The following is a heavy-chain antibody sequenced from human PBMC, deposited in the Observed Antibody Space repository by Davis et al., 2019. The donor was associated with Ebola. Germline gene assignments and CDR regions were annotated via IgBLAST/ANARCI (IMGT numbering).Heavy chain of an antibody. J-gene: IGHJ4*02. V-gene: IGHV3-30*18. Sequence: GESLKISCAASGFTFSSYGMHWVRQAPGKGLEWVAVISYDGSNKYYADSVKGRFTIPRDNSKNTLYLQMNSLRAEDTAVYYCAKDSSPMVAVDTAMDWGQGTLVTVSS. CDR3: AKDSSPMVAVDTAMD. CDR1: GFTFSSYG. D-gene: IGHD5-18*01. CDR2: ISYDGSNK.